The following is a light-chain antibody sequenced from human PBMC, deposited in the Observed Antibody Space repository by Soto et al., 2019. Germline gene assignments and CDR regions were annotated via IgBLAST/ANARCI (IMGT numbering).Light chain of an antibody. J-gene: IGLJ2*01. CDR3: SSFAGSDSVV. CDR1: SSDVGGYNY. Sequence: QSALTQPPSASGSPGQSVTISCTGTSSDVGGYNYVSWYQQHAGKGPKLMIYEVTKRPSGVPDRFTGPKFGNPASLTVSGLQADDEAAYYCSSFAGSDSVVFGGGPKLTV. V-gene: IGLV2-8*01. CDR2: EVT.